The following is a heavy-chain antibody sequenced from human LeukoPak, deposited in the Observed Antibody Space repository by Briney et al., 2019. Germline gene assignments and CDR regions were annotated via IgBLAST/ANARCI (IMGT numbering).Heavy chain of an antibody. J-gene: IGHJ6*02. Sequence: PSGTLSLTCGVSGGSISKTNWWTWVRPPPGKGLEWIGEVNLQGRTNYNPSLRGRVAISVDHSANHISLKLTSVTAADTAVYYCARVVAAIYYYGMGVWGQGTTVTVSS. CDR3: ARVVAAIYYYGMGV. CDR2: VNLQGRT. V-gene: IGHV4-4*02. CDR1: GGSISKTNW. D-gene: IGHD2-15*01.